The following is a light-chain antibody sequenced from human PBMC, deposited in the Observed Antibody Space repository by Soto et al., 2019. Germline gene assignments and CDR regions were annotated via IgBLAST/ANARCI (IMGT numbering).Light chain of an antibody. Sequence: DIQMTQSPSTLSASVGDRVTITCRASQSISGWLAWYQQKPGKAPKLLIYDVSSLGSGVPSRFAGSGSGTEFTLTISSLQPVDFATYYCQQYNDSPFTFGPGTKVDIE. CDR1: QSISGW. CDR2: DVS. CDR3: QQYNDSPFT. V-gene: IGKV1-5*01. J-gene: IGKJ3*01.